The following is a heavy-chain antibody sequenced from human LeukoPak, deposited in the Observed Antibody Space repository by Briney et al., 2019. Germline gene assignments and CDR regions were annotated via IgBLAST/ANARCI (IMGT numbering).Heavy chain of an antibody. CDR2: VNGGGSST. Sequence: QPGGSLRLSCAASGFTFSASAMNWVRQAPAKGLEWASSVNGGGSSTYYADSVKGRFTISRDNSRNTLYLQMNSLRAEDTAVYYCARTPGYSGSYDFWYFDYWGQGTLVTVSS. CDR1: GFTFSASA. J-gene: IGHJ4*02. D-gene: IGHD1-26*01. V-gene: IGHV3-23*01. CDR3: ARTPGYSGSYDFWYFDY.